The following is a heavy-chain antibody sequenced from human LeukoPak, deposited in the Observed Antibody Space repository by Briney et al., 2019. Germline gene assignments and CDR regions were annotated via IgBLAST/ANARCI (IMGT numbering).Heavy chain of an antibody. V-gene: IGHV2-5*02. CDR1: GFSLSTSGVG. Sequence: SGPTLVNPTQTLTLTCTFSGFSLSTSGVGVGWIRQPPGKALEWLALIYWDDDKRYSPSLKSRLTITKDTSKNQVVLTRTNMDPVDTATYYCAHRSGNYYEGGFDYWGQGTLVTVSS. CDR3: AHRSGNYYEGGFDY. CDR2: IYWDDDK. J-gene: IGHJ4*02. D-gene: IGHD1-26*01.